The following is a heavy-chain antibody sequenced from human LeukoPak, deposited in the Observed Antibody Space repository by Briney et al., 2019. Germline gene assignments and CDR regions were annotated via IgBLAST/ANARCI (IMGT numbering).Heavy chain of an antibody. Sequence: QAGGSLRLSCAASGFTFSGYWMHWVRQAPGKGLVWVSRINSAGNTTNYADSVKGRFTISRDNAKNSLYLQMNSLRAEDTAVCYCARVVGAGYFDLWGRGTLVTVSS. CDR3: ARVVGAGYFDL. CDR2: INSAGNTT. CDR1: GFTFSGYW. V-gene: IGHV3-74*01. D-gene: IGHD1-26*01. J-gene: IGHJ2*01.